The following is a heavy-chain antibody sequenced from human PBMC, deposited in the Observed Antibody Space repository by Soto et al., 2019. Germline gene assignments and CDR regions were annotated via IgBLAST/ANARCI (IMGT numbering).Heavy chain of an antibody. Sequence: VQLVQSGAEVKKPGASVTVSCKTSGYTFSNYGINWVRQAPGQGLEWMGWISGYNGNTNNAQTAQSRGTMTTDTSTGTAYMDLRSLKSDDTAIYYCSRFIMVGGWFDPNYYHGMDVWGQGTTVTVSS. J-gene: IGHJ6*02. CDR2: ISGYNGNT. CDR1: GYTFSNYG. D-gene: IGHD6-19*01. V-gene: IGHV1-18*01. CDR3: SRFIMVGGWFDPNYYHGMDV.